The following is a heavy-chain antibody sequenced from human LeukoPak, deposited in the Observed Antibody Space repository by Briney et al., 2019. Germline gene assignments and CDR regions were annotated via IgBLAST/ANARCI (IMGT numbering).Heavy chain of an antibody. CDR3: AKDAGYYDSSGYYLD. CDR2: ISGSGGST. J-gene: IGHJ4*02. V-gene: IGHV3-23*01. Sequence: GRSLRLSCAASGFTFSSYAMSWVRQALGKGLEWVSAISGSGGSTYYADSVKGRFTISRDNSKNTLYLQMNSLRAEDTAVYYCAKDAGYYDSSGYYLDWGQGTLVTVSS. CDR1: GFTFSSYA. D-gene: IGHD3-22*01.